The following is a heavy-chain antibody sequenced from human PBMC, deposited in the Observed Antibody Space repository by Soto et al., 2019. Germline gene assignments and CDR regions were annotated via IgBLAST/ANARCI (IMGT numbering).Heavy chain of an antibody. D-gene: IGHD3-22*01. Sequence: QVQLVQSGAEVKKPGSSVKVSCKASGGTFSSYAISWVRQAPGQGLEWMGGIIPIFGTANYAQKFQGRVTITADKSMSTAYMELSSLRSEDTAVYYCARGELDYYDSSGYYYFDYWGQGTLVTVSS. CDR2: IIPIFGTA. J-gene: IGHJ4*02. CDR3: ARGELDYYDSSGYYYFDY. V-gene: IGHV1-69*06. CDR1: GGTFSSYA.